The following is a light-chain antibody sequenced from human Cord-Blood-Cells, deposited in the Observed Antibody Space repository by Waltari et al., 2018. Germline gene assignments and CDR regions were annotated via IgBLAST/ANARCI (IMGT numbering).Light chain of an antibody. CDR2: GAS. CDR3: QQYGSSPPYT. Sequence: EIVLTQSPGTLSLSPGERATLSCRASQSVSSSYLAWYQQNPGQDPRLLIYGASSRATGIPDRFSGSGSGTDFPLTISRLEPEEFAVYYCQQYGSSPPYTFGQGTKLESK. CDR1: QSVSSSY. J-gene: IGKJ2*01. V-gene: IGKV3-20*01.